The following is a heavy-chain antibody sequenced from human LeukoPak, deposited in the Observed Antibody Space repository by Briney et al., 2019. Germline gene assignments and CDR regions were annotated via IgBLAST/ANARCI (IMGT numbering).Heavy chain of an antibody. CDR3: AKAWGYSYPPTYNDY. CDR2: ISGSGGST. Sequence: PGGSLRLSCAASGFTFSSFAMSWVRQAPGKALEWVSVISGSGGSTYYADSVKGRFTISRDNSKNTLYLQMNSLRVEDTAVYYCAKAWGYSYPPTYNDYWGQGTLVTVSS. V-gene: IGHV3-23*01. CDR1: GFTFSSFA. J-gene: IGHJ4*02. D-gene: IGHD5-18*01.